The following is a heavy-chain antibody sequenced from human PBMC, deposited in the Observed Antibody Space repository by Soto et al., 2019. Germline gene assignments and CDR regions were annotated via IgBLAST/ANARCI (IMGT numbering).Heavy chain of an antibody. CDR1: GASVTRDGNC. Sequence: PSETLSLTCSVSGASVTRDGNCWTWIRQPPGKGLEFVASIYHGGSTFYNPSLRSRVKISLDRSKNQFSLKLTYVTAADTAVYYCRRGVDGYSHFDDWGQGTLVTVSS. CDR3: RRGVDGYSHFDD. J-gene: IGHJ4*02. V-gene: IGHV4-30-2*01. CDR2: IYHGGST. D-gene: IGHD5-12*01.